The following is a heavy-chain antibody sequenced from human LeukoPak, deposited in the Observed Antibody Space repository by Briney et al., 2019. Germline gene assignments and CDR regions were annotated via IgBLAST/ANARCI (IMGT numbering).Heavy chain of an antibody. V-gene: IGHV1-46*01. CDR1: GYTLTINH. CDR2: INPSGDST. Sequence: ASVKVSCKASGYTLTINHIHWVRQAPGQGLEWMGVINPSGDSTTYAQNFQGRVTMTRDTSTGTVYMELRSLRSEDTAIYYCAKLATSDTGETYWGQGTLVTVSS. CDR3: AKLATSDTGETY. J-gene: IGHJ4*02. D-gene: IGHD3-16*01.